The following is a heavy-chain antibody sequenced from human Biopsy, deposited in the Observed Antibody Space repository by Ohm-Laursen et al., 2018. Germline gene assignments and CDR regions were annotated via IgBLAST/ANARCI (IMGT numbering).Heavy chain of an antibody. Sequence: TLSLIRTVSGHSIRSFYESWIQTPEKGLEWVGHVYFTGSTNFNPYLKCRDTISVYTSGVCFSLTLSSVTAADTAVYYCARDRRGYNYMDVWGQGTTVTVSS. CDR3: ARDRRGYNYMDV. J-gene: IGHJ6*03. V-gene: IGHV4-59*01. CDR2: VYFTGST. CDR1: GHSIRSFY.